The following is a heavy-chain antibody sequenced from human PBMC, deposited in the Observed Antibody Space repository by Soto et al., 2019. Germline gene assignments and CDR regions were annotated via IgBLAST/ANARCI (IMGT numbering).Heavy chain of an antibody. J-gene: IGHJ4*02. CDR2: IRGDLVTT. CDR3: VKEGKMGVEGFDF. V-gene: IGHV3-23*01. CDR1: GFTFSDHA. D-gene: IGHD1-26*01. Sequence: LRLSCATSGFTFSDHAMHWVRQASGEGLEWVSGIRGDLVTTPYADSVKGRFTISRDNFKNTLYLQMNSLRAEDTAIYYCVKEGKMGVEGFDFWGQGTLVTVSS.